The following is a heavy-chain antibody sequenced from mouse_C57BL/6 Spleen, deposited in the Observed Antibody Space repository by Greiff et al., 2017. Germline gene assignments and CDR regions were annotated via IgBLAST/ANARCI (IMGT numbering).Heavy chain of an antibody. CDR1: GYTFTSYW. J-gene: IGHJ4*01. D-gene: IGHD2-3*01. CDR3: ARSRRLLHLYYAMDY. CDR2: IYPSDSET. V-gene: IGHV1-61*01. Sequence: QVQLQQPGAELVRPGSSVKLSCKASGYTFTSYWMDWVKQRPGQGLEWIGNIYPSDSETHYNQKFKDKATLTVDKSSSTAYMQLSSLTSEDSAVYYCARSRRLLHLYYAMDYWGQGTSVTVSS.